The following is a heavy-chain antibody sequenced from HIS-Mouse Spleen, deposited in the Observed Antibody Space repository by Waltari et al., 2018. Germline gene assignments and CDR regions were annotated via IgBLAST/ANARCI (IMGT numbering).Heavy chain of an antibody. V-gene: IGHV4-39*07. J-gene: IGHJ2*01. CDR3: AREIPYSSSWYDWYFDL. Sequence: QLQLQESGPGLVKPSETLSLTCTVPGGSISSSGYYWGWIRHTLGKGLEWIGSIYYSGSTYYNPSLKSRVTISVDTSKNQFSLKLSSVTAADTAVYYCAREIPYSSSWYDWYFDLWGRGTLVTVSS. CDR1: GGSISSSGYY. D-gene: IGHD6-13*01. CDR2: IYYSGST.